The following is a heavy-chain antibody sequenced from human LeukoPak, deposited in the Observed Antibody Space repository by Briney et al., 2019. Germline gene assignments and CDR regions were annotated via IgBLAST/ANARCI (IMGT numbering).Heavy chain of an antibody. D-gene: IGHD3-3*01. CDR1: GFTFSSYA. CDR3: AKEAYNFWSGDNWFDP. J-gene: IGHJ5*02. CDR2: ISGSGGST. Sequence: GGSLRLSCAASGFTFSSYAMSWVRQAPGKGLEWVSAISGSGGSTYYADSVKGRFTISRDNSKNTLYLQMNSLRAEDTAVYYCAKEAYNFWSGDNWFDPWGQGTLVTVSS. V-gene: IGHV3-23*01.